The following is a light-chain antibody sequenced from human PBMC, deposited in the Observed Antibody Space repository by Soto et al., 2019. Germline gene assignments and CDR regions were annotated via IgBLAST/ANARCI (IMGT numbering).Light chain of an antibody. Sequence: EIVMTQSPATLSVSPGERATLSCRAIQSVSSKLAWYQQKPGQPPRLLIYGASTMATGIPARFSGSGSGTEFTLTISSLQSEDFAVYYCQQYNNWPPWTFGQGTKVEIK. V-gene: IGKV3-15*01. CDR3: QQYNNWPPWT. CDR1: QSVSSK. J-gene: IGKJ1*01. CDR2: GAS.